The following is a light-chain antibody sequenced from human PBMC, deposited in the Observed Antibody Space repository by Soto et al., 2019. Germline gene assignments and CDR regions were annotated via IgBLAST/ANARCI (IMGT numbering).Light chain of an antibody. V-gene: IGKV3-15*01. CDR3: QQYNNWPRT. CDR2: TTS. CDR1: QSISTS. Sequence: EIVMTQSPATLSVSPGERATVSCRASQSISTSLAWYQQKPGQAPRLLIYTTSIRATEIPARFSGSGSGTEFTLTIDSLQSEDFAVYYCQQYNNWPRTFGQGTKVDIK. J-gene: IGKJ1*01.